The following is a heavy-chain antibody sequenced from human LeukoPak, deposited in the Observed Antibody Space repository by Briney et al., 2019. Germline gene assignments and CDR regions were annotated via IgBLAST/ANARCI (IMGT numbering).Heavy chain of an antibody. CDR2: IRYDGNNE. Sequence: PGGSLRLSCAASGFTFSHYAMHWVRQAPGKGLEWVAFIRYDGNNENYADSVKGRFAVSRDNSKNTLFLQMSNLRPDDTAAYYCAKQDVGATPNLYFQFWGQGTLVTVSS. V-gene: IGHV3-30*02. D-gene: IGHD1-26*01. CDR3: AKQDVGATPNLYFQF. CDR1: GFTFSHYA. J-gene: IGHJ1*01.